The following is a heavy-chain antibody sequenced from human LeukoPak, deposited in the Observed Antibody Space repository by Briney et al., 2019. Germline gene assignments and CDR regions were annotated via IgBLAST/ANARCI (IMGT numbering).Heavy chain of an antibody. CDR3: ARIDSSGYYYNYFDY. J-gene: IGHJ4*02. CDR2: IYYSGST. Sequence: PSETLSLTCTVSGGSISSGDYYWSWIRQPPGKGLEWIGYIYYSGSTYYNPSLKSRVTISVDTSKNQFSLKLSSVTAADTAVYYCARIDSSGYYYNYFDYWGQGTLVTVSS. D-gene: IGHD3-22*01. CDR1: GGSISSGDYY. V-gene: IGHV4-30-4*01.